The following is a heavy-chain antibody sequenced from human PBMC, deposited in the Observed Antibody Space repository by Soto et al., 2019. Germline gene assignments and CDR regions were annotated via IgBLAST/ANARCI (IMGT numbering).Heavy chain of an antibody. J-gene: IGHJ4*02. CDR2: ISYDGSNK. Sequence: GGSLRLSCAASGFTFSSYAMHWVRQAPGKGLEWVAVISYDGSNKYYADSVKGRFTISRDNSKNTLYLQMNSLRAEDTAVYYCARDRPYDSSGYYQGGYFDYWGQGTLVTVSS. CDR3: ARDRPYDSSGYYQGGYFDY. V-gene: IGHV3-30-3*01. CDR1: GFTFSSYA. D-gene: IGHD3-22*01.